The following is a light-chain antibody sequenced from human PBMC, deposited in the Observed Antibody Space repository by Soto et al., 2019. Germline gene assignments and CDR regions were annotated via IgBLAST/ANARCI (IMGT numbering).Light chain of an antibody. CDR2: NVS. CDR1: QSIRSS. J-gene: IGKJ4*01. V-gene: IGKV1-9*01. Sequence: DIKLTQSPSFLSASVGDRLTITCRASQSIRSSLAWYQQKPGKAPNLLIYNVSTLQSGVPSRFSGSRSGTEFTLTISSLQPEDFATYYCQQFNSSPCTFGGGTKVEI. CDR3: QQFNSSPCT.